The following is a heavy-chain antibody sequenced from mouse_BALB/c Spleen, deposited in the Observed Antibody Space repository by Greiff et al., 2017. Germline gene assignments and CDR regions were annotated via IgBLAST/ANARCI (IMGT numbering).Heavy chain of an antibody. J-gene: IGHJ3*01. CDR2: ISDGGSYT. Sequence: DVMLVESGGGLVKPGGSLKLSCAASGFTFSDYYMYWVRQTPEKRLEWVATISDGGSYTYYPDSVKGRFTISRDNAKNNLYLQMSSLKSEDTAMYYGVREGGKIYEGYYDWGCVAYWGQGSLGTVSA. D-gene: IGHD2-4*01. CDR3: VREGGKIYEGYYDWGCVAY. CDR1: GFTFSDYY. V-gene: IGHV5-4*02.